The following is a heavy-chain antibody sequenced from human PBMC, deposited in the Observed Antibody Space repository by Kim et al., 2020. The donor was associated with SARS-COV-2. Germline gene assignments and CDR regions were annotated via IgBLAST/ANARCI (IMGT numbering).Heavy chain of an antibody. V-gene: IGHV4-28*01. J-gene: IGHJ3*02. CDR1: GYSISSSNW. Sequence: SETLSLTCAVSGYSISSSNWWGWIRQPPGKGLEWIGYIYYSGSTYYNPSLKSRVTMSVDTSKNQFSLKLSSVTAVDTAVYYCARQGGYGSELYAFDIWGQGTMVTVSS. D-gene: IGHD3-10*01. CDR2: IYYSGST. CDR3: ARQGGYGSELYAFDI.